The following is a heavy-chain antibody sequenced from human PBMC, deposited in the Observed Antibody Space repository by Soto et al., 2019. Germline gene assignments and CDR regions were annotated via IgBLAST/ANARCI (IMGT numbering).Heavy chain of an antibody. CDR1: GGSISNYY. CDR2: IYTSGNT. CDR3: ARDENGDNGRAFDP. Sequence: SETLSLTCTLSGGSISNYYWSWVRQPAGKGLEWIGRIYTSGNTNYNPSIKGRVTMSVDMSKNQFSLKLSSVAAADTAVYYCARDENGDNGRAFDPWGQGTLVTVSS. D-gene: IGHD4-17*01. J-gene: IGHJ5*02. V-gene: IGHV4-4*07.